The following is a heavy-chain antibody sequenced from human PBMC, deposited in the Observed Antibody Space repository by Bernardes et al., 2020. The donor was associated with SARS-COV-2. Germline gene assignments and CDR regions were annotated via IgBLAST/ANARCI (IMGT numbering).Heavy chain of an antibody. V-gene: IGHV3-33*01. D-gene: IGHD2-15*01. CDR3: ARDQCGCSCCYTLDH. CDR2: MWYDGSNE. Sequence: GGSLRLSCAASRFTFSDYGMHWVRQAPGRGLEWVAVMWYDGSNEDYADSVQGRFTISRDNSKNMLYLQMNSLRADDTAVYYCARDQCGCSCCYTLDHWGQGTLVSVSS. CDR1: RFTFSDYG. J-gene: IGHJ4*02.